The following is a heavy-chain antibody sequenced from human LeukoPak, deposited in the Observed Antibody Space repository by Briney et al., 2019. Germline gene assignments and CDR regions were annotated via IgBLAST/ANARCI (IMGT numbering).Heavy chain of an antibody. D-gene: IGHD6-13*01. Sequence: GGSLRLSCAASGFTFSSYSMNWVRQAPGKGLEWVSSISSSSSYIYYADSVKGRFTISRDNAKNSLYLQMNSLRAEDTAVYYCASHSIAAAGIDYWGQGTLVTVSS. V-gene: IGHV3-21*01. CDR1: GFTFSSYS. CDR3: ASHSIAAAGIDY. CDR2: ISSSSSYI. J-gene: IGHJ4*02.